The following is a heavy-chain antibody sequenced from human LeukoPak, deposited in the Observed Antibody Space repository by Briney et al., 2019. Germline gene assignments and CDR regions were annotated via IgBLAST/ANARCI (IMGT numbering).Heavy chain of an antibody. CDR1: GFSFSSYA. J-gene: IGHJ3*01. V-gene: IGHV3-23*01. D-gene: IGHD3-16*01. CDR2: ISAGGATT. CDR3: AKGKVNHDGAFDF. Sequence: GGSLRLSCAASGFSFSSYAMSWVRQAPGKGLEWVSGISAGGATTHYADSVKGRFTMSRDNSKKTVYLQMNSLRAEDTAIYYRAKGKVNHDGAFDFWGQGTMVTFSS.